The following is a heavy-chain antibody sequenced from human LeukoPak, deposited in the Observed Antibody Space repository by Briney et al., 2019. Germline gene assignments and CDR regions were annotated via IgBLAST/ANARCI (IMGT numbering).Heavy chain of an antibody. Sequence: SETLSLTCAVYGGSFSGYYWSWIRQPPGKGLEWIGEINHSGSTNYNPSLKSRVTISVDTSKDQFSLKLSSVTAADTAVYYCARRRYCSSTSCYLYFDYWGQGTLVTVSS. V-gene: IGHV4-34*01. CDR1: GGSFSGYY. CDR3: ARRRYCSSTSCYLYFDY. D-gene: IGHD2-2*01. CDR2: INHSGST. J-gene: IGHJ4*02.